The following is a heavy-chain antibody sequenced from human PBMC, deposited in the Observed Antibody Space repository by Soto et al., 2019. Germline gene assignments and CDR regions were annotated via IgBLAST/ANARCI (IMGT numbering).Heavy chain of an antibody. CDR3: AKDTKLADFWSAVGYIDF. CDR1: GFTFSSYA. CDR2: ISGSGGST. Sequence: GGSLRLSCAASGFTFSSYAMSWVRQAPGKGLEWVSAISGSGGSTYYADSVKGRFTISRDNSKNTLYLQMNSLRAEDTAVYYCAKDTKLADFWSAVGYIDFWGQGTLVNVAS. V-gene: IGHV3-23*01. D-gene: IGHD3-3*01. J-gene: IGHJ4*02.